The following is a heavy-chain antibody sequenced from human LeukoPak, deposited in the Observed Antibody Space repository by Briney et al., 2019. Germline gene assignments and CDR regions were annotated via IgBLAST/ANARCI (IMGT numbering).Heavy chain of an antibody. V-gene: IGHV3-23*01. Sequence: PGGSLRLSCAASGFTFSSYAMSWVRLAPGKGLEWVSAISGSGGSTYYADSVKGRFTISRDNSKNTLYLQMNSLRAEDTAVYYCAKAGTGGTLVDYWGQGTLVTVSS. J-gene: IGHJ4*02. CDR1: GFTFSSYA. CDR3: AKAGTGGTLVDY. D-gene: IGHD7-27*01. CDR2: ISGSGGST.